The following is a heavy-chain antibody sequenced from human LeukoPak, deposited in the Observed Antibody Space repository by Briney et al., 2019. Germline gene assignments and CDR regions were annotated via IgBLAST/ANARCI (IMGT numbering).Heavy chain of an antibody. CDR2: MNPNSGNT. CDR1: GYTFTSYD. V-gene: IGHV1-8*01. CDR3: ARGRFRYCSGGSCRYGMDV. D-gene: IGHD2-15*01. J-gene: IGHJ6*02. Sequence: ASVKVSCKASGYTFTSYDINWVRQATGQGLEWMGWMNPNSGNTGYAQKFQGRVTMTRNTSINTAYMELSSLRSEDTAVYYCARGRFRYCSGGSCRYGMDVWGQGTTVTVSS.